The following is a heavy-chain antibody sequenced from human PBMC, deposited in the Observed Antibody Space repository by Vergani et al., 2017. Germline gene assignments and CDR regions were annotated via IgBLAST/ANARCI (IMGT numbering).Heavy chain of an antibody. J-gene: IGHJ3*02. CDR3: VRVKGSNWNDHLYDI. D-gene: IGHD1-1*01. CDR2: IRNKANDYTT. Sequence: VQLVESGGGVVQPGGSLRLSCAASRFDFSDYYMSWIRQAPGKGLEWVGRIRNKANDYTTQYAASVKGRFTISRDDSKSYLYLQMNSLQTEDTALYYCVRVKGSNWNDHLYDIWGQGTLVTVSS. V-gene: IGHV3-72*01. CDR1: RFDFSDYY.